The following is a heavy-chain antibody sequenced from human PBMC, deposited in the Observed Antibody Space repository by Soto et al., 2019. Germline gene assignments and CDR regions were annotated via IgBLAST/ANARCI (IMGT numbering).Heavy chain of an antibody. Sequence: PSETLSLTCTVSGGSISSGGYYWSWIRQPPGKGLEWIGYIYYSGSTNYNPSLKSRVTISVDMSKYQFSLKLSSVPAADTAVYYCARDNGYSYGYTLDHWGQGTLVAVSS. CDR1: GGSISSGGYY. D-gene: IGHD5-18*01. CDR2: IYYSGST. V-gene: IGHV4-61*08. CDR3: ARDNGYSYGYTLDH. J-gene: IGHJ4*02.